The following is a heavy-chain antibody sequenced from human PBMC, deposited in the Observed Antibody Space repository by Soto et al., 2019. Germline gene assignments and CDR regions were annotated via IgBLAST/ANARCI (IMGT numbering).Heavy chain of an antibody. CDR2: INPSGGST. Sequence: ASVKVSCKASGYTFTSYYMHWVRQAPGQGLEWMGIINPSGGSTSYAQKFQGRVTMTRDTSTSTVYMELSSLRSEDTAVYYCARNPRATGNYYYYYMDVWGKGTTVTVSS. J-gene: IGHJ6*03. D-gene: IGHD1-1*01. CDR3: ARNPRATGNYYYYYMDV. CDR1: GYTFTSYY. V-gene: IGHV1-46*01.